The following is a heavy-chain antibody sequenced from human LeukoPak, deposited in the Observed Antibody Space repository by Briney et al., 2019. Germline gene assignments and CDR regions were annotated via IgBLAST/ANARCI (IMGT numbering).Heavy chain of an antibody. V-gene: IGHV4-34*01. J-gene: IGHJ6*02. CDR3: ASGAVLWFGELFSLYYGMDV. D-gene: IGHD3-10*01. CDR1: GGSFSGYY. CDR2: INHSGST. Sequence: SETLSLTCAVYGGSFSGYYWSWIRQPPGKGREWIGEINHSGSTNYHPSLKSRVTISVESAKNQFSLKLSSVTAADTAVYYCASGAVLWFGELFSLYYGMDVWGQGTTVTVSS.